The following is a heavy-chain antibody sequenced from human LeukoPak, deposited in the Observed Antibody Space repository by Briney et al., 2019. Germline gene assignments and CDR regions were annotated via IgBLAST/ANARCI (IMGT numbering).Heavy chain of an antibody. J-gene: IGHJ6*02. Sequence: SVKVSCKTSGGTFSSSAITWVRQAPGQGLEWMGRIIPVLNITTYAQKFQGGVTITADTSTSTVYMELSSLRSEETAVYYCARDQGLTAPPPYGLDVWGQGTTVIVSS. D-gene: IGHD5-18*01. CDR3: ARDQGLTAPPPYGLDV. V-gene: IGHV1-69*04. CDR2: IIPVLNIT. CDR1: GGTFSSSA.